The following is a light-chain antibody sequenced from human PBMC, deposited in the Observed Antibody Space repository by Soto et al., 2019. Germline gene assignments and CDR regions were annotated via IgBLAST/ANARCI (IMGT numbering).Light chain of an antibody. Sequence: IVWTQSPVTLSFSPEERAILSCIASQSVSSYLAWYQQKPGQAPRLLIYDASNRATGIPARFSGIGSGTDFTLTISSLEPQDFAVYYGQQRSNWPPFTFGQGTRLEIK. CDR3: QQRSNWPPFT. J-gene: IGKJ5*01. CDR1: QSVSSY. CDR2: DAS. V-gene: IGKV3-11*01.